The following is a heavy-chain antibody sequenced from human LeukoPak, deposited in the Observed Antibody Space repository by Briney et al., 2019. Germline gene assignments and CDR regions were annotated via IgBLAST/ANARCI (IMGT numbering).Heavy chain of an antibody. D-gene: IGHD6-19*01. CDR3: TTEFSGWSLGGFDY. CDR1: GFTFSNAW. CDR2: IKRKTDAGTT. J-gene: IGHJ4*02. V-gene: IGHV3-15*01. Sequence: GGSLRLSCAASGFTFSNAWMSWVRQAPGKGLEWVGRIKRKTDAGTTDYAAPVKGRFTISRDDSKNTLYLQMNGLKTEDTAVYYCTTEFSGWSLGGFDYWGQGTLVTVS.